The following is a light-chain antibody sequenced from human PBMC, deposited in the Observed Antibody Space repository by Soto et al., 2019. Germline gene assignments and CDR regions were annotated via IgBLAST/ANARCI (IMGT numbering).Light chain of an antibody. CDR2: DAS. Sequence: ETVLTQSPGTVSLSPGERATLSCRASQSVSSYLAWYQQKPGQAPRLLIYDASNRATGIPARFSGSGSGTDFTLTISSLEPEDFAVYYCQQRSNWPITFGQGTRLEIK. CDR1: QSVSSY. CDR3: QQRSNWPIT. J-gene: IGKJ5*01. V-gene: IGKV3-11*01.